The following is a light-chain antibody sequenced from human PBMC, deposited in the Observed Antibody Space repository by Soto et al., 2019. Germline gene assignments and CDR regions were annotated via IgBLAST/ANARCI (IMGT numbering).Light chain of an antibody. J-gene: IGLJ2*01. Sequence: QSVLTQSPSASASLGASVKLTCTLSSGHSSYAIAWHQQQPEKGPRYLMKLSSDGSHSKGDGIPDRFSGSSSGAERDLTMCSLQSEDEADYYCQPWETGGTVGFGAGSQVTVL. CDR3: QPWETGGTVG. V-gene: IGLV4-69*01. CDR2: LSSDGSH. CDR1: SGHSSYA.